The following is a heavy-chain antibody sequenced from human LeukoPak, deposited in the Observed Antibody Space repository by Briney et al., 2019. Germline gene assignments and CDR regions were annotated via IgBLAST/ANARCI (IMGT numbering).Heavy chain of an antibody. Sequence: PGGSLRLSCEGSGFTFSHHWMHWVRQAPGRGLVWVSRTNTDGSSTNYVDSVKGRFTVSRDNAKNTMYLQMNSLRAEDTAVYYCVPSDRSGLAWCQGTLVTVSS. J-gene: IGHJ5*02. CDR2: TNTDGSST. CDR3: VPSDRSGLA. D-gene: IGHD3-22*01. V-gene: IGHV3-74*01. CDR1: GFTFSHHW.